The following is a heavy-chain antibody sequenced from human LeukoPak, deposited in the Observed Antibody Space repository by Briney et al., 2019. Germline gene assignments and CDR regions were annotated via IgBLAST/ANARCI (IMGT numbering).Heavy chain of an antibody. CDR2: IYTSGST. CDR1: GGSISSGSYY. D-gene: IGHD5-18*01. Sequence: PSETLSLTCTVSGGSISSGSYYWSWIRQPAGKGLKWIGRIYTSGSTNYNPSLKSRVTISVDTSKNQFSLKLSSVTAADTAVYYCARDRVDTAAFDIWGQGTMVTVSS. V-gene: IGHV4-61*02. CDR3: ARDRVDTAAFDI. J-gene: IGHJ3*02.